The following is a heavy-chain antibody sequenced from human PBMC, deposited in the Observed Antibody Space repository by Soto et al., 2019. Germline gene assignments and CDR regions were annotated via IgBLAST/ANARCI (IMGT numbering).Heavy chain of an antibody. CDR2: ISSSSSTI. CDR3: ARDYGDYSSWFDP. CDR1: GFTFSSYS. D-gene: IGHD4-17*01. Sequence: GGSLRLSCAASGFTFSSYSMNWVRQAPGKGLEWVSYISSSSSTIYYADSVKGRFTISRDNAKNSLYLQMNSLRAEDTAVYYCARDYGDYSSWFDPWGQGTLVTVSS. J-gene: IGHJ5*02. V-gene: IGHV3-48*01.